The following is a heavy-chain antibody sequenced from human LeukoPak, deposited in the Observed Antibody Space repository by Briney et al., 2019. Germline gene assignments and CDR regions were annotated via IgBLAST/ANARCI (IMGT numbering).Heavy chain of an antibody. CDR1: GFTVNNKY. V-gene: IGHV3-7*01. D-gene: IGHD4-23*01. CDR2: IKQDGSEK. Sequence: GGSLRLSCAASGFTVNNKYMTWVRQAPGKGLEWVANIKQDGSEKYYVDSVKGRFTISRDNAKNSLYLQMNSLRAEDTAVYYCARAYGSSLYYYYYMDVWGKGTTVTISS. J-gene: IGHJ6*03. CDR3: ARAYGSSLYYYYYMDV.